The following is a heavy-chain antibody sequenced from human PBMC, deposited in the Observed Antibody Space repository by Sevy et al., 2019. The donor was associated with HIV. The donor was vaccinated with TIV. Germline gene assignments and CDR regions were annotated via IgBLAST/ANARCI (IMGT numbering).Heavy chain of an antibody. V-gene: IGHV1-24*01. CDR1: GYTLTQLS. Sequence: ASVKVSCKVSGYTLTQLSMHWVRQAPGKGLEWMGSFDPEDGERIYAQKFQGRITMTEDTSTDTAYMDLSSLKSDDTVVYYCATTREYYQGKSGYFDYWGQGALVTVSS. J-gene: IGHJ4*02. CDR2: FDPEDGER. D-gene: IGHD2-15*01. CDR3: ATTREYYQGKSGYFDY.